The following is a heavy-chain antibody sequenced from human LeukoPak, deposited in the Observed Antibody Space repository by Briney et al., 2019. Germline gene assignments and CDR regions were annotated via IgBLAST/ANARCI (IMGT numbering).Heavy chain of an antibody. V-gene: IGHV5-51*01. CDR3: ARQAFYYGSGSYAADY. D-gene: IGHD3-10*01. Sequence: GGSLKISCKGSGYSFTSYWIGWVRQMPGKGLEWMGIIYPGDSDTRYSPSFQGQVTISADKSISTAYLQWSSLKASDTAMYYCARQAFYYGSGSYAADYWGQGTLVTVSS. CDR1: GYSFTSYW. CDR2: IYPGDSDT. J-gene: IGHJ4*02.